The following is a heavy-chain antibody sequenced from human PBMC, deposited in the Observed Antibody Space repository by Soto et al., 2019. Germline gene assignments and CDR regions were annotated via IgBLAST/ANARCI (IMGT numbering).Heavy chain of an antibody. Sequence: SQTLSLTCAISGDSVSSDSAAWNWIRQSPSRGLEWLGRTYYRSKWYNDYAAFVKSRININPDTSKNQFSLQLNSVTPEDTAVYYFARDRCIASRPSLFDPWGQGTLVTVSS. V-gene: IGHV6-1*01. CDR2: TYYRSKWYN. J-gene: IGHJ5*02. CDR1: GDSVSSDSAA. CDR3: ARDRCIASRPSLFDP. D-gene: IGHD6-6*01.